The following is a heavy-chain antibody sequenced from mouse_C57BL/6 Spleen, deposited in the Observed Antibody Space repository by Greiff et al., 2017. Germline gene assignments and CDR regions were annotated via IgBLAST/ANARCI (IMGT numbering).Heavy chain of an antibody. CDR2: IYPRDGST. D-gene: IGHD1-1*01. Sequence: VKLMESGPELVKPGASVKLSCKASGYTFTSYDINWVKQRPGQGLEWIGWIYPRDGSTKYNEKFKGKATLTVDTSSSTAYMELHRLTSEDSAVYFCARYYGSSPFAYWGQGTLVTVSA. CDR1: GYTFTSYD. CDR3: ARYYGSSPFAY. V-gene: IGHV1-85*01. J-gene: IGHJ3*01.